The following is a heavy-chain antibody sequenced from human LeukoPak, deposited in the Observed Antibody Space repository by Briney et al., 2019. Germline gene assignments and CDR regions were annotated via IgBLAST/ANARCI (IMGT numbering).Heavy chain of an antibody. J-gene: IGHJ5*02. Sequence: PSETLSLTCTVSGGSISSYSWSWIRQPAGKGLEWIGRIYTSGSTNYNPSLKSRVTMSVDTSKNQFSLKLSSVTAADTAVYYCARGDYDILTGYSDVWWSDPWGQGTLVTVSS. CDR3: ARGDYDILTGYSDVWWSDP. V-gene: IGHV4-4*07. CDR1: GGSISSYS. D-gene: IGHD3-9*01. CDR2: IYTSGST.